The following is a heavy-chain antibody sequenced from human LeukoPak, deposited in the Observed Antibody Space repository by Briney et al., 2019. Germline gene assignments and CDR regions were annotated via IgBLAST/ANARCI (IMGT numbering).Heavy chain of an antibody. CDR3: AKDRFLDIAAASGFDP. Sequence: GSSVKVSCKASGGTFSTFAISWVRQAPGQGLEWMGGIIPIFATANHAEKFQGRVTITADQSTSTAYMELSSLRSEDTAVYYCAKDRFLDIAAASGFDPWGQGTLVTVSS. J-gene: IGHJ5*02. CDR2: IIPIFATA. CDR1: GGTFSTFA. V-gene: IGHV1-69*01. D-gene: IGHD6-13*01.